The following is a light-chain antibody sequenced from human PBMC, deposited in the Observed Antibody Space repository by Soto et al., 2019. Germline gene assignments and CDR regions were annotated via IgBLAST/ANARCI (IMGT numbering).Light chain of an antibody. V-gene: IGLV2-14*01. J-gene: IGLJ2*01. CDR1: NSDIGGYNS. CDR3: TSYTSVTIVV. Sequence: QSALTQPASVSGSPGQSITISCTGSNSDIGGYNSVSWYQQHPGKAPKLLIFGVTNRPSGVSDRFSGSKSGNTASLTISALQAEDEADYYCTSYTSVTIVVSGGGTQLTVL. CDR2: GVT.